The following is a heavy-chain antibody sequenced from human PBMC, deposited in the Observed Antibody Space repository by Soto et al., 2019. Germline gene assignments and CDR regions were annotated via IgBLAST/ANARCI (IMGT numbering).Heavy chain of an antibody. J-gene: IGHJ6*03. CDR2: IYFSGIT. Sequence: QVQLQESGPGLVKPSETLSLTCTVSGGSISGYYWSWIRQAPGKGLEWIGSIYFSGITNYDPSLTSRVPMSVATSKNQFSLTLSSVTTADTAVYYCARLTGGTYLSFYYYIGVWGKGTTVTVSS. V-gene: IGHV4-59*01. D-gene: IGHD2-8*02. CDR3: ARLTGGTYLSFYYYIGV. CDR1: GGSISGYY.